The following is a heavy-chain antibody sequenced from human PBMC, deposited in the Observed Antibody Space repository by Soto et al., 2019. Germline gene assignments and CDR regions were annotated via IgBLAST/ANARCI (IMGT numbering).Heavy chain of an antibody. V-gene: IGHV1-58*01. Sequence: GASVKVSCKTSGLLCSSSAVHWVLQSRGQHLEWIGWIVVGSSDTNYAHSFQDRVTITSDMSTNTAYMNLSSLQSEDTSIYYCAPTRVHGFSLWGQGTMVTVSS. J-gene: IGHJ3*01. CDR2: IVVGSSDT. CDR3: APTRVHGFSL. CDR1: GLLCSSSA. D-gene: IGHD1-1*01.